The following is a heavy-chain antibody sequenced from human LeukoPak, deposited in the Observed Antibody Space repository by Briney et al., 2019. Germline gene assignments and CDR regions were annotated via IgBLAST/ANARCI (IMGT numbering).Heavy chain of an antibody. Sequence: ASVKVSCKASGYTFTSYGISWVRQAPGQGLEWMGWISAYNGNTNYAQKLQGRVTMTTDTSTSTAYMELRSLRSDDTAVYYCARGVAARAVYYYYYMDVWGKGTTVTVSS. J-gene: IGHJ6*03. CDR2: ISAYNGNT. CDR3: ARGVAARAVYYYYYMDV. V-gene: IGHV1-18*01. D-gene: IGHD6-6*01. CDR1: GYTFTSYG.